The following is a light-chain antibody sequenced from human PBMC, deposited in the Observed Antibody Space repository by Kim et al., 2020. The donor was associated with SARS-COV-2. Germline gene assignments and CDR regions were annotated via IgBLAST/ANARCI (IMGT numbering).Light chain of an antibody. Sequence: QSVLTQPASVSGSPGHSITISCTGTSDDVGAYNYVSWYQQHPGKVPKLMIYDVTYRPSGVSNRFSGSKSGNTASLTISRLRADDEADYYCSSYTMSDTLVFGGGTQLTVL. V-gene: IGLV2-14*03. CDR3: SSYTMSDTLV. CDR2: DVT. J-gene: IGLJ2*01. CDR1: SDDVGAYNY.